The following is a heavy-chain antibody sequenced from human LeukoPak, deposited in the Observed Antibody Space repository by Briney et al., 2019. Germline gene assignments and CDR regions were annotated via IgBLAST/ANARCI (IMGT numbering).Heavy chain of an antibody. CDR2: IYYSGST. J-gene: IGHJ4*02. CDR1: GGSISSYY. CDR3: ARYIWGSYPTFEDY. Sequence: SETLSLTCSISGGSISSYYGSWIRQPPGEGLEWIGYIYYSGSTNYNPSLKSRVTISLDTSKNHFSLKLSSVTAADTAVYYCARYIWGSYPTFEDYWGQGTLVTVPT. D-gene: IGHD3-16*02. V-gene: IGHV4-59*01.